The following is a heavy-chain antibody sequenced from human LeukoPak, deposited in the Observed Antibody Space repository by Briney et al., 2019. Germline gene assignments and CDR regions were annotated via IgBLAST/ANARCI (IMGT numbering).Heavy chain of an antibody. J-gene: IGHJ4*02. CDR2: ISSSTGNT. CDR1: GYNFNTYG. CDR3: VRLPLGYCSSTSCLD. Sequence: GASVKVSCKASGYNFNTYGISWVRQAPGQGLEWVGWISSSTGNTKYAQKLQDRVTMTTDTSTSTAYLYLRNLRSDDTAVYYCVRLPLGYCSSTSCLDWGQGTLVTVSS. D-gene: IGHD2-2*01. V-gene: IGHV1-18*01.